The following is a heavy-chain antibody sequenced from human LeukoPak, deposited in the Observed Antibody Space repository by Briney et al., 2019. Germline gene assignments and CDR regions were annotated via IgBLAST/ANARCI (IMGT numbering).Heavy chain of an antibody. Sequence: ASVTVSCKASGYTFTNYGFNWVRQAPGQGLEWMGWINSYSGNTYYAQKLQGRVTMTTDTSTTTVYMELRSLESDDTAVYYCARDPLKYDISTGHPSGYYYSGLDVWGKGTTVTVSS. D-gene: IGHD3-9*01. J-gene: IGHJ6*04. CDR2: INSYSGNT. CDR1: GYTFTNYG. CDR3: ARDPLKYDISTGHPSGYYYSGLDV. V-gene: IGHV1-18*04.